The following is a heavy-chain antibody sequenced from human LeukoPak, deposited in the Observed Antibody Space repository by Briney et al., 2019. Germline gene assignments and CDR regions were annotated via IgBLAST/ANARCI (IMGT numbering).Heavy chain of an antibody. CDR3: AKVEQQLVPIGDFDY. V-gene: IGHV3-23*01. CDR1: GFTFSSYA. J-gene: IGHJ4*02. CDR2: ISGSGGST. D-gene: IGHD6-13*01. Sequence: GASLRLSCAASGFTFSSYAMSWVRQAPGNGLEWVSAISGSGGSTYYADSVKGRFTSSRDNSKNTLYLQMNSLRAEDTAVYYCAKVEQQLVPIGDFDYWGQGTLVTVSS.